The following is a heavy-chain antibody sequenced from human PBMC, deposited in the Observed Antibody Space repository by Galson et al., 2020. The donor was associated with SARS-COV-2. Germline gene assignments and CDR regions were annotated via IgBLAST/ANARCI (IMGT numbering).Heavy chain of an antibody. V-gene: IGHV4-38-2*01. Sequence: SETLSLTCAVSGYSVSTTNYWGWVRLAPGKGLEWSGSINPSLESRVTISVDTSRNQFSLTLASVTAADTAFYYCARQGVNRIVLVTVPGWFFDLWGRGTLVTVSS. D-gene: IGHD2-21*02. J-gene: IGHJ2*01. CDR1: GYSVSTTNY. CDR3: ARQGVNRIVLVTVPGWFFDL. CDR2: I.